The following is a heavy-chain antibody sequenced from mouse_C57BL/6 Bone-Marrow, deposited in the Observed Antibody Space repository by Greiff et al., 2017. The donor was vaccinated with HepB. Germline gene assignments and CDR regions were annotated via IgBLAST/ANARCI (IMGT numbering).Heavy chain of an antibody. CDR2: INYDGSST. Sequence: EVKLVESEGGLVQPGSSMKLSCTASGFTFSDYYMAWVRQVPEKGLEWVANINYDGSSTYYLDSLKSRFIISRDNAKNILYLQMSSLKSEDTATYYCARDVGITFDVWGTGTTVTVSS. CDR3: ARDVGITFDV. CDR1: GFTFSDYY. V-gene: IGHV5-16*01. J-gene: IGHJ1*03. D-gene: IGHD1-1*01.